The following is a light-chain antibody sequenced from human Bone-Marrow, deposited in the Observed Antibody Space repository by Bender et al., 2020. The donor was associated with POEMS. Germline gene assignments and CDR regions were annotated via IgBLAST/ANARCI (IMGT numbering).Light chain of an antibody. J-gene: IGLJ2*01. CDR2: NTN. V-gene: IGLV8-61*01. Sequence: QTVVTQEPSFSVSPGGTVTLTCGLSSGSVSTSYYPSWYQQTPGQAPRTLISNTNTRSSGVPDRFSGSILGNKAALTITGAQADDESHYYCLLYMRGGLSVFGGGTKLTVL. CDR3: LLYMRGGLSV. CDR1: SGSVSTSYY.